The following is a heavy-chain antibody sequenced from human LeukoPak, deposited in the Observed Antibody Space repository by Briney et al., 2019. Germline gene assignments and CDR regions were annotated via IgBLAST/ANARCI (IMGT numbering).Heavy chain of an antibody. J-gene: IGHJ4*02. CDR1: GFTFSSYA. Sequence: GGSLRLSCAASGFTFSSYAMHWVRQAPGKGPEWVAVISYDGSNKYYADSVKGRFTISRDNSKNTLYLQMDSLRAEDTAIYYCAKDYWWNYDYWGQGTLVTVSS. CDR2: ISYDGSNK. CDR3: AKDYWWNYDY. D-gene: IGHD1-7*01. V-gene: IGHV3-30*04.